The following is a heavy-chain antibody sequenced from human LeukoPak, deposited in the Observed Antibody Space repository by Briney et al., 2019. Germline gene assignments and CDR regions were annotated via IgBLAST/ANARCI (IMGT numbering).Heavy chain of an antibody. D-gene: IGHD1-26*01. CDR3: VRGVRGSYGTDF. V-gene: IGHV3-74*01. Sequence: PGGSLRLSCAASGFTFSSDWMHWVRQAPGQGLVWVSRINPAGSSTNYADSVKGRFTISRDNAMNTLYLHLNSLRAEDTAVCYCVRGVRGSYGTDFWGQGTLVTVSS. J-gene: IGHJ4*02. CDR2: INPAGSST. CDR1: GFTFSSDW.